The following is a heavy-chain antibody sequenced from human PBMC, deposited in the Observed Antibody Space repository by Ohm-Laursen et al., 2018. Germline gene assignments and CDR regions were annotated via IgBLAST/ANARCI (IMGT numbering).Heavy chain of an antibody. D-gene: IGHD6-13*01. V-gene: IGHV3-9*01. CDR1: GFTFDDYA. Sequence: SLRLSCAASGFTFDDYAMHWVRQAPGKGLEWVSGISWNSASIAYADSVKGRFTISTEIANNLLYLQMDSLRVDDTAIYYCATGDNSNPPLVWGQGTQVTVSS. J-gene: IGHJ4*02. CDR2: ISWNSASI. CDR3: ATGDNSNPPLV.